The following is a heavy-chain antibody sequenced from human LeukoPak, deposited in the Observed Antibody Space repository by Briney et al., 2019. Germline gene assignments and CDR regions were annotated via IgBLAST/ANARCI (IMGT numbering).Heavy chain of an antibody. V-gene: IGHV5-51*01. CDR1: GYNFSSNW. D-gene: IGHD2-15*01. CDR2: IYPGDSDI. J-gene: IGHJ6*03. CDR3: ARYGVDYYYYYMDV. Sequence: GESLKISCKASGYNFSSNWIAWVRQMPGKGLEWVGNIYPGDSDIRYSPSFQGQVTISADRSSSTAYLQWSSLKASDTAMYYCARYGVDYYYYYMDVWGKGTTVTVSS.